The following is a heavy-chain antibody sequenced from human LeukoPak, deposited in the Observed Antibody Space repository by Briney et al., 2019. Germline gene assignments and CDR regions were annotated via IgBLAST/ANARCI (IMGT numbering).Heavy chain of an antibody. CDR2: ISSSGSTI. CDR1: GFTFSDYY. D-gene: IGHD3-16*02. V-gene: IGHV3-11*04. CDR3: ARAESRFRSYPLH. Sequence: PGGSLRLSCAVSGFTFSDYYMSWIRQAPGPGLEWVLYISSSGSTIYYADSVKGRFTISRDNAKNSLYLQMNSLRAEDTAVYYCARAESRFRSYPLHWGQGTLVTVSS. J-gene: IGHJ4*02.